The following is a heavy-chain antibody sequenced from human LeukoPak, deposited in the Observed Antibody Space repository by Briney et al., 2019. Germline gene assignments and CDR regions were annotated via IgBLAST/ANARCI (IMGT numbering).Heavy chain of an antibody. Sequence: PGGSLRLSCAASGFTFSSYGMHWVRQAPGKGLEWVAVISYDGSNKYYADSVKGRFTISRDNSKNTLYLQMNSLRAEDTAVYYCALTRGYFDYWGQGTLVTVSS. D-gene: IGHD3-10*01. V-gene: IGHV3-30*03. CDR3: ALTRGYFDY. J-gene: IGHJ4*02. CDR1: GFTFSSYG. CDR2: ISYDGSNK.